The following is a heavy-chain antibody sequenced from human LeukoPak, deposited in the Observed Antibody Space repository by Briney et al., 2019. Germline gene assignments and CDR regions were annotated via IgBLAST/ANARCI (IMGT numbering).Heavy chain of an antibody. V-gene: IGHV1-69*13. J-gene: IGHJ6*02. CDR1: GGTFSSYA. CDR2: IIPIFGTA. CDR3: ARAPNYYYGMDV. Sequence: ASVKVSCKASGGTFSSYAISWVRQAPGQGLEWMGGIIPIFGTANYAQKFQGRVTITADESTSTAYMELSSLRSEGTAVYYCARAPNYYYGMDVWGQGTTVTVSS.